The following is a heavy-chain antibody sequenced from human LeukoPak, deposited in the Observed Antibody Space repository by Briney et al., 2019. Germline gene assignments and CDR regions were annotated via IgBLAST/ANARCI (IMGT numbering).Heavy chain of an antibody. CDR1: GGSISSYY. J-gene: IGHJ3*02. CDR2: IYYSGST. Sequence: SETLSFTCTVSGGSISSYYWSWIRQPPGKGLEWIGYIYYSGSTNYNPSLKSRVTISVDTSKNQFSLKLSSVTAADTAVYYCARDGGNGRYNWNDKAFDIWGQGTMVTVSS. CDR3: ARDGGNGRYNWNDKAFDI. V-gene: IGHV4-59*01. D-gene: IGHD1-1*01.